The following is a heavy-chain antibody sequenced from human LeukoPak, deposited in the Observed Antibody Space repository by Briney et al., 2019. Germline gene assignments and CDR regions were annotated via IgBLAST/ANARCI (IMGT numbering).Heavy chain of an antibody. CDR3: ARERRQWQPFDI. J-gene: IGHJ3*02. D-gene: IGHD6-19*01. CDR1: GFTFTNYA. CDR2: ISVDGSNK. V-gene: IGHV3-30-3*01. Sequence: PGGSLRLSCAASGFTFTNYAMHWVRQAPGKGLEWVAVISVDGSNKFYAGSVRGRCTISRDNTDNSLFLQMSSLRAEDTAVYYCARERRQWQPFDIWGQGTMVTVSS.